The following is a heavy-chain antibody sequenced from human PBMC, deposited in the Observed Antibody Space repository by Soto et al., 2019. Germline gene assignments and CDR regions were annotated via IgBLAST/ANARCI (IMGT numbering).Heavy chain of an antibody. J-gene: IGHJ4*02. V-gene: IGHV1-69*02. CDR2: IIPILGIA. CDR3: ASHSCDSSGYYAL. CDR1: GGTFSSYT. Sequence: QVQLVQSGAEVKKPGSSVKVSCKASGGTFSSYTISWARQAPGQGLVWRGRIIPILGIANYAQKFQGRVTITADKSSGTGSRELSSLTSEDTAVYYCASHSCDSSGYYALWGQGTLV. D-gene: IGHD3-22*01.